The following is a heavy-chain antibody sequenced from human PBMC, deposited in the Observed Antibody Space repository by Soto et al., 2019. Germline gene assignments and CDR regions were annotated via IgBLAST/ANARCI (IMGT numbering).Heavy chain of an antibody. CDR2: IYYSGST. CDR1: GVSVSSGSYY. CDR3: ARVEMATITADY. J-gene: IGHJ4*02. D-gene: IGHD5-12*01. V-gene: IGHV4-61*01. Sequence: SETLSLTCTVSGVSVSSGSYYWTWIRQPPGKGLEYIGFIYYSGSTNYNPSLKSRVTISVDTSKNQFSLKLSSVTAADTAVYYCARVEMATITADYWGQGTLVTVSS.